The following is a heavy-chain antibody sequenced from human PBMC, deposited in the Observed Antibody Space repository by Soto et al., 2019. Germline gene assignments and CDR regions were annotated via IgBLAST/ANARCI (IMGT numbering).Heavy chain of an antibody. J-gene: IGHJ4*02. CDR3: ARHRSAAGPPDFDY. CDR2: IDPSDSYT. Sequence: PGESLKISCKGSGYSFTSYWISWVRQMPGKGLEWMGRIDPSDSYTNYNPSFQGHVTISADKSISTVYLQWSSLQASDTAMYYCARHRSAAGPPDFDYWGQGTLVTVSS. D-gene: IGHD6-13*01. CDR1: GYSFTSYW. V-gene: IGHV5-10-1*01.